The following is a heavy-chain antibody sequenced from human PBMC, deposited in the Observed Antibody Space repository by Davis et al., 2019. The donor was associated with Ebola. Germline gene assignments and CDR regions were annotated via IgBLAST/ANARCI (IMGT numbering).Heavy chain of an antibody. CDR3: ARGHSGAVWGSYRKSRYFDY. V-gene: IGHV4-34*01. CDR2: INHSGST. CDR1: RGSVSSGSYY. D-gene: IGHD3-16*02. J-gene: IGHJ4*02. Sequence: MPGGSLRLSCAAYRGSVSSGSYYCSWIRQPPGKGLEWIGEINHSGSTNYNPSLKSRVTISVDTYKNQFSLKLSSVTAADTAVYYCARGHSGAVWGSYRKSRYFDYWGQGTLVTGSS.